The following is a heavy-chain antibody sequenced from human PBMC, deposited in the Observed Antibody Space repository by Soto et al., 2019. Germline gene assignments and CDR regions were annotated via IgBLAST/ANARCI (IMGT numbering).Heavy chain of an antibody. D-gene: IGHD6-13*01. CDR2: IYSGGST. J-gene: IGHJ4*02. V-gene: IGHV3-53*01. CDR3: ARAPMRYSSSWYIRE. Sequence: PGGSLRLSCAASGFTVSSNYMSWVRQAPGKGLEWVSVIYSGGSTYYADSVKGRFTISRDNSKNTLYLQMNSLRAEDTAVYYCARAPMRYSSSWYIREWGQGTLVTVSS. CDR1: GFTVSSNY.